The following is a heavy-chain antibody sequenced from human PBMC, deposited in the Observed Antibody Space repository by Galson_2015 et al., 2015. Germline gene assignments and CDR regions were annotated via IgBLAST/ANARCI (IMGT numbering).Heavy chain of an antibody. V-gene: IGHV3-23*01. J-gene: IGHJ4*02. CDR3: ATKGPYCTNGVCPSGYYFDY. CDR1: GFTFNSYA. D-gene: IGHD2-8*01. CDR2: ISGSGGST. Sequence: SLRLSCAASGFTFNSYAMSWVRQAPGKGLEWVSAISGSGGSTYYADSVKGRFTISRDNSKNTLCLQMNSLRAEDTAVYYCATKGPYCTNGVCPSGYYFDYWGQGTLVTVSS.